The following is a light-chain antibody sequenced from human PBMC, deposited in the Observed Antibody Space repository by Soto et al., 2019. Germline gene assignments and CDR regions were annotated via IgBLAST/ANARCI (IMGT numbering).Light chain of an antibody. CDR1: SSDVGGYNY. CDR3: SSYASSNNLV. V-gene: IGLV2-8*01. Sequence: QSALTQPPSASGSPGQSVTISCTGTSSDVGGYNYVSWYQQHPGKAPKLMIYEVSKRPSGVPDRFSGSKSGNTASLTVSGLHAEDADDYYCSSYASSNNLVFGGGTKLTVL. CDR2: EVS. J-gene: IGLJ2*01.